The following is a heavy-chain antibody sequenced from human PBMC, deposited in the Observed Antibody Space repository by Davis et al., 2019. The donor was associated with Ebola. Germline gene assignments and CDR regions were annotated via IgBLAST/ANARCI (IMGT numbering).Heavy chain of an antibody. Sequence: GESLKISCATSGFTFSNYWMSWIRQAPGKGLEWVAHTSPNGNEKYYVDSLQGRFAISRDNAGNSLSLQMDSLRVEDTALYYCVGWTPGVSWGQGTLVTVSS. D-gene: IGHD5/OR15-5a*01. CDR2: TSPNGNEK. J-gene: IGHJ5*02. V-gene: IGHV3-7*01. CDR3: VGWTPGVS. CDR1: GFTFSNYW.